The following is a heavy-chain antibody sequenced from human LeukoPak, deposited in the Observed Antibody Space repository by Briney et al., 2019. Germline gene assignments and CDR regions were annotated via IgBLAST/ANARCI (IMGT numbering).Heavy chain of an antibody. J-gene: IGHJ3*02. Sequence: GRSLRLSCAASGFTFSSFSMNWVRQAPGKGLEWVSSISSSSTYIYYADSVKGRFTISRDNAKNSLYLQMNSLRAEDTAVYFCARDLFALNAFDIWGQGTMVTVSS. V-gene: IGHV3-21*01. CDR2: ISSSSTYI. CDR1: GFTFSSFS. D-gene: IGHD2-21*01. CDR3: ARDLFALNAFDI.